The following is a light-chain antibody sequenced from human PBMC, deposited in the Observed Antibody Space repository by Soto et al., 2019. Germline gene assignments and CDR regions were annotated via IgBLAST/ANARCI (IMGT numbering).Light chain of an antibody. Sequence: EIVMTQSPATLSVSPGERATLSCRASQSVSNKLAWYQQKSGQAPRLLIYGASARATGIPARFSGSGSGTDFTLTISSLQSEDFAVYYCQQYSNWPPWTFGQGTKVEIK. CDR1: QSVSNK. CDR3: QQYSNWPPWT. J-gene: IGKJ1*01. CDR2: GAS. V-gene: IGKV3-15*01.